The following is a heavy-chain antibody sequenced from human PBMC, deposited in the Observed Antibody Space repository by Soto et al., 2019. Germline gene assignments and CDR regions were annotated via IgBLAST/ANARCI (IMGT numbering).Heavy chain of an antibody. D-gene: IGHD5-18*01. CDR1: GGSISSNNW. J-gene: IGHJ5*02. CDR2: IFHSGST. CDR3: ARDGRVTSMGFTAGDWFDP. Sequence: SETLSLTCAVSGGSISSNNWWSWVRQPPGKGLEWIGEIFHSGSTHYNPSLKTRVTISVDKSKNQFSLKLSSVTAADTAVYYCARDGRVTSMGFTAGDWFDPWGQGTLVTVSS. V-gene: IGHV4-4*02.